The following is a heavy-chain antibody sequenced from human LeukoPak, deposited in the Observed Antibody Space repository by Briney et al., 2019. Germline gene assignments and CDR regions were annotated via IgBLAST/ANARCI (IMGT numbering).Heavy chain of an antibody. D-gene: IGHD1-26*01. CDR3: ARLRFYGSWFDP. V-gene: IGHV4-59*08. Sequence: SETLSLTCTVSGGSISSYYWSWIRQPPGKGLEWIGYIYYSGSTNYDPSLKSRVTISVDTSKNQFSLKLSSVTAADTAVYYCARLRFYGSWFDPWGQGTLVTVSS. CDR1: GGSISSYY. CDR2: IYYSGST. J-gene: IGHJ5*02.